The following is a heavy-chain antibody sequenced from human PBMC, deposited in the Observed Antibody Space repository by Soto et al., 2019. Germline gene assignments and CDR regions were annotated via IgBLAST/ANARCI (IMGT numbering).Heavy chain of an antibody. J-gene: IGHJ6*02. CDR3: AKEGRQWLTYYYYGMDV. V-gene: IGHV3-30*18. D-gene: IGHD6-19*01. CDR2: ISYDGSKE. Sequence: PVGSLRLSCAASGFSLSSYGMHWVRQVPGQGPEWAAVISYDGSKETYADSVKGRFTISRDNSKNTLYLQMNSLRVEDTALYYCAKEGRQWLTYYYYGMDVWGQGTSVTVSS. CDR1: GFSLSSYG.